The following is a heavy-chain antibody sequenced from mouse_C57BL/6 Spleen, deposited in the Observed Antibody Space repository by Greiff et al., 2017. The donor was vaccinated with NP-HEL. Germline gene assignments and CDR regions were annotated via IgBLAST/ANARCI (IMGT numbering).Heavy chain of an antibody. Sequence: EVKLMESEGGLVQPGSSMKLSCTASGFTLSDYYMAWVRQVPEKGLEWVANINYDGSSTYYLDSLKSRFIISRDNAKNILYLQMSSLKSEDTATYYCARGDYYGSSHWYFDVWGTGTTVTVSS. J-gene: IGHJ1*03. CDR2: INYDGSST. D-gene: IGHD1-1*01. CDR3: ARGDYYGSSHWYFDV. CDR1: GFTLSDYY. V-gene: IGHV5-16*01.